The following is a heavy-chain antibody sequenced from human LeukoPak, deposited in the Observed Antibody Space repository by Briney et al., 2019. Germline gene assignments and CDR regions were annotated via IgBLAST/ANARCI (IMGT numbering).Heavy chain of an antibody. J-gene: IGHJ4*02. D-gene: IGHD3-22*01. Sequence: PSETLSLTCAVYGGSFSGYYWSWIRQPPGKGLEWIGEINHSGSTNYNPSLKSRVTISVDTSKNQFSLKLSSVTAADTAVYYCASVGGYDSSGYYGLFDYWGQGTLVTVSS. CDR2: INHSGST. CDR3: ASVGGYDSSGYYGLFDY. CDR1: GGSFSGYY. V-gene: IGHV4-34*01.